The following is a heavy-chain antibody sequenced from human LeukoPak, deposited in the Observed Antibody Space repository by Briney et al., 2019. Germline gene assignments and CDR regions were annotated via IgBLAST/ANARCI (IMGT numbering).Heavy chain of an antibody. CDR1: GYTFTAYY. D-gene: IGHD3-16*02. V-gene: IGHV1-2*02. CDR2: INPSTSGT. J-gene: IGHJ4*02. CDR3: ARSTELRLGELSFEDY. Sequence: ASVKVSCKASGYTFTAYYLHWMRQAPGQGLEWMGWINPSTSGTNYAQKFQGGVTMTRDTSINTAYMELSGLRSDDTAVYYCARSTELRLGELSFEDYWGQGTLVTVSS.